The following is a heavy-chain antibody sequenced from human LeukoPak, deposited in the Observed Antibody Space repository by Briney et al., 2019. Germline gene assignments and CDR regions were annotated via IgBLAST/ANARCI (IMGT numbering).Heavy chain of an antibody. CDR1: GFTLSDYT. J-gene: IGHJ6*02. V-gene: IGHV3-21*01. CDR3: ARGGNGDYAPRGV. D-gene: IGHD4-17*01. CDR2: ISGSSNYI. Sequence: GGSLRLACAASGFTLSDYTMNWVRLAAGKWLEWVSSISGSSNYIYYADSGKGRFTICRGNAKKSLYLQMNSLRVEDTAVYYCARGGNGDYAPRGVWGQGTTVTVSS.